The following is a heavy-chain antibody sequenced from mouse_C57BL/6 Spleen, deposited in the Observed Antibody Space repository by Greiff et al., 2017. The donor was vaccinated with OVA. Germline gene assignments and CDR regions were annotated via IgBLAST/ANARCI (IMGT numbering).Heavy chain of an antibody. CDR2: IYPRDGST. CDR3: ARGDYGGGLAY. V-gene: IGHV1-85*01. D-gene: IGHD1-1*01. J-gene: IGHJ2*01. CDR1: GYTFTSYD. Sequence: QVHVKQSGPELVKPGASVKLSCKASGYTFTSYDINWVKQRPGQGLEWIGWIYPRDGSTKYNEKFKGKATLTVDTSSSTAYMELHSLTSEDSAVYFCARGDYGGGLAYWGQGTTLTVSS.